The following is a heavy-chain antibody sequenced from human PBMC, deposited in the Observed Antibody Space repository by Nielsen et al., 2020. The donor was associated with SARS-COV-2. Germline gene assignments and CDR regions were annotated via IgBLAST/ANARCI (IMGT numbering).Heavy chain of an antibody. CDR3: AREREYYDFWSGWAYYYGMDV. J-gene: IGHJ6*02. Sequence: WVRQAPGQGLEWMGIINPSGGSTSYAQKFQGRVTMTRDTSTSTVYMELSSLRSEDTAVYYCAREREYYDFWSGWAYYYGMDVWGQGTTVTVSS. CDR2: INPSGGST. V-gene: IGHV1-46*01. D-gene: IGHD3-3*01.